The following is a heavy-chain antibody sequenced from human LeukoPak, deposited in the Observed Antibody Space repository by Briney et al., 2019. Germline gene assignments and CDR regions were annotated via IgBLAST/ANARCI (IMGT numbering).Heavy chain of an antibody. CDR2: IIDSGDIT. D-gene: IGHD3-16*01. J-gene: IGHJ6*03. CDR1: GFTFSSYA. CDR3: AKLGGQEVYNYYVGV. Sequence: GGSLRLSCEASGFTFSSYAMSWVRQAPGKGLEWVSGIIDSGDITYYANSVKGRFTISRDNPKNTLYLQMNSLKAEDTAVYYCAKLGGQEVYNYYVGVWGKGTTVAVSS. V-gene: IGHV3-23*01.